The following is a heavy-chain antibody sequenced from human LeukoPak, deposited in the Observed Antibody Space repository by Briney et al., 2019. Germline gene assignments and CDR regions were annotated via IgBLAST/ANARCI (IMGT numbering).Heavy chain of an antibody. D-gene: IGHD3-22*01. V-gene: IGHV1-18*01. J-gene: IGHJ6*02. CDR3: ARQSGDSSGPQRTYYYYGMDV. Sequence: ASVKVSCKASGYTFTSYDINWVRQAPGQGLEWMGWISAYNGNTNYAQKLQGRVTMTTDTPTSTAYMELRSLRPDDTAVYYCARQSGDSSGPQRTYYYYGMDVWGQGTTVTVSS. CDR1: GYTFTSYD. CDR2: ISAYNGNT.